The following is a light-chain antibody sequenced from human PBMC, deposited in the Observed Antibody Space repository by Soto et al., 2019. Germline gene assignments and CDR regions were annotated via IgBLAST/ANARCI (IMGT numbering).Light chain of an antibody. CDR2: AAS. CDR1: QGISNY. Sequence: DIQMTQSPSSLSAFVGDSVTFTCRASQGISNYLAWYHQKPGKVPKLLVYAASTLQSGVPSRFSGSGSGTEFTLTIRSLQPEDVGTYYCHQYNSWPRGTFGPGTKVEIK. J-gene: IGKJ3*01. V-gene: IGKV1-27*01. CDR3: HQYNSWPRGT.